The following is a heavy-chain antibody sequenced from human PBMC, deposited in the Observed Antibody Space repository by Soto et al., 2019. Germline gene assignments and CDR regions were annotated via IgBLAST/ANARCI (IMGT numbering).Heavy chain of an antibody. CDR2: ISGSGITT. J-gene: IGHJ3*02. CDR1: GFTFSSYA. CDR3: AKYRGYSYGYDAFDI. D-gene: IGHD5-18*01. Sequence: EVQLLESGGGLVQPGGYLRLCCAASGFTFSSYAMTWVRPAPGKGLEWVSAISGSGITTYYADSVKGRFTISRDNSKNTLYLQMNSLRAEDTAVYYCAKYRGYSYGYDAFDIWGQGTMVTVSS. V-gene: IGHV3-23*01.